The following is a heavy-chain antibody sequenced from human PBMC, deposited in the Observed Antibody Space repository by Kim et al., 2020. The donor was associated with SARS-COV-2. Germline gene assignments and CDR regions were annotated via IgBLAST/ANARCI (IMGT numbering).Heavy chain of an antibody. J-gene: IGHJ4*02. Sequence: ADSVKGRFTISRDNAKNSLYLQMNSLRAEDTAVYYCARGGANTAMVTYDYWGQGTLVTVSS. D-gene: IGHD5-18*01. CDR3: ARGGANTAMVTYDY. V-gene: IGHV3-21*01.